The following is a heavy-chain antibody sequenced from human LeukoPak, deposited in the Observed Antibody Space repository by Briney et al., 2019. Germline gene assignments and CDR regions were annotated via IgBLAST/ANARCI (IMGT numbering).Heavy chain of an antibody. J-gene: IGHJ4*02. CDR3: ARTPDFWSGYYTDY. CDR1: GYTFTSYG. V-gene: IGHV1-18*01. D-gene: IGHD3-3*01. CDR2: ISAYNGNT. Sequence: ASVKVSCKASGYTFTSYGISWVRQAPGQGLEWMGWISAYNGNTNYAQKLQGRVTMTTDTSTSTAYMELRSMRSDDTAVYYCARTPDFWSGYYTDYWGQGTLVTVSS.